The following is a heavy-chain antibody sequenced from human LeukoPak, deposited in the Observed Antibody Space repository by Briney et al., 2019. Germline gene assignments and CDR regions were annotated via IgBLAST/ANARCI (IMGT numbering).Heavy chain of an antibody. CDR3: ARDQNYAIPIYAFDI. CDR1: GFTFSSYA. CDR2: ISYDGSNK. J-gene: IGHJ3*02. D-gene: IGHD2-2*01. Sequence: PGGSLRLSCAASGFTFSSYAMHWVRQAPGKGLEWVAVISYDGSNKYYADSVKGRFTISRDNSKNTLYLQMNSLRAEDTAVYYCARDQNYAIPIYAFDIWGQGTMVTVSS. V-gene: IGHV3-30*04.